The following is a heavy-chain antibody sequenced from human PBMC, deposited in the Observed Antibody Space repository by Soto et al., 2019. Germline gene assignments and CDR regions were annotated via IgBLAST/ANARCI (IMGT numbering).Heavy chain of an antibody. CDR1: GFTFSSYN. CDR3: AKDKGITAQKYYFEY. V-gene: IGHV3-30*18. J-gene: IGHJ4*02. Sequence: GGSLRLSCAASGFTFSSYNMHWVRQAPGKGLEWVALISNDGGNKHYADSVKGRFTSSRDNSKNTLYLQMNSLRTEDTAVYYCAKDKGITAQKYYFEYWGQGTLVTVSS. D-gene: IGHD6-13*01. CDR2: ISNDGGNK.